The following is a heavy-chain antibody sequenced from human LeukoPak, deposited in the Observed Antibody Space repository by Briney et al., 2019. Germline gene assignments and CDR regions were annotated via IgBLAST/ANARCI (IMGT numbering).Heavy chain of an antibody. CDR3: AGGIWFGELL. CDR2: IYTSGST. Sequence: SETLSLTCTVSGGSICSYYWSWIREPAGKGLEWIGRIYTSGSTNYNPSLKSRVTMSVDTSKNQFSLKLSSVTAADTAVYYCAGGIWFGELLWGQGTLVTVSS. CDR1: GGSICSYY. V-gene: IGHV4-4*07. J-gene: IGHJ4*02. D-gene: IGHD3-10*01.